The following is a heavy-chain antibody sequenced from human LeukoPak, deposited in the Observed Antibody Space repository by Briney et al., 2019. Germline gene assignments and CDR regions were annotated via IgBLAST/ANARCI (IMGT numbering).Heavy chain of an antibody. CDR3: TSRGDSSGYSYPFDY. V-gene: IGHV3-73*01. CDR1: GFTLSGSA. Sequence: GGSLRLSCAASGFTLSGSAMHWVRQASGKGQEWVGRIRSKANSYATAYAASVKGRFTLSRDDSKNTAYLQMDSLKTEDTAVYYCTSRGDSSGYSYPFDYWGQGSLVTVSS. D-gene: IGHD3-22*01. J-gene: IGHJ4*02. CDR2: IRSKANSYAT.